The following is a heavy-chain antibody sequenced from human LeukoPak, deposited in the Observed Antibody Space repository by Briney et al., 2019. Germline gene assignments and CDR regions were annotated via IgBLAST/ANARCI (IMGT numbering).Heavy chain of an antibody. CDR2: IIPIFGTA. D-gene: IGHD5-18*01. V-gene: IGHV1-69*05. J-gene: IGHJ4*02. CDR3: ASGYSYGYPDY. CDR1: GGTFSSYA. Sequence: ASVKVSCKASGGTFSSYAISWVRQAPGQGLEWMGRIIPIFGTANNARKFQGRVTITTDESTSTAYMELSSLRSEDTAVYYCASGYSYGYPDYWGQGTLVTVSS.